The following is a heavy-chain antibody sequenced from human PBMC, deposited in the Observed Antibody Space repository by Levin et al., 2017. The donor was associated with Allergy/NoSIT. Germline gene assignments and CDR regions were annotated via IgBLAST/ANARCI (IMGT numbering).Heavy chain of an antibody. Sequence: GGSLRLSCAASGFTFTSFWMTWVRQAPGKGLEWVANIKQDGSETYYVDSVKGRFTISRDNGKNSVYLQMNSLRVDDTAVYYCAREEGWGYHYGMDVWGQGATVTVSS. CDR3: AREEGWGYHYGMDV. CDR1: GFTFTSFW. V-gene: IGHV3-7*01. D-gene: IGHD6-19*01. J-gene: IGHJ6*02. CDR2: IKQDGSET.